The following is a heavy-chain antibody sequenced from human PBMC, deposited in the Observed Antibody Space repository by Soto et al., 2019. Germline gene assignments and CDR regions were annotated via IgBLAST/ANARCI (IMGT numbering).Heavy chain of an antibody. CDR2: IYYSGST. D-gene: IGHD6-13*01. V-gene: IGHV4-59*08. Sequence: SETLSLTCTVSGGSISSYYWSWIRQPPGKGLEWIGYIYYSGSTNYNPSLKSRVTISVDTSKNQFSLKLNSVTPDDTAAYYCARLIGSSWLDSWGQGTLVTVSS. CDR3: ARLIGSSWLDS. CDR1: GGSISSYY. J-gene: IGHJ5*01.